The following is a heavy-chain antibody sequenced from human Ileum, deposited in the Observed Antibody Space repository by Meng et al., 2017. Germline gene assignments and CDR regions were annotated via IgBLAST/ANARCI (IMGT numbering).Heavy chain of an antibody. V-gene: IGHV3-53*02. Sequence: VQLLETGWCLIQPGGSLRLSCAASGFTVSCKYMSWVRQSPGKGLEWVAVTYFGAGTYYADSVRGRFTLSRDDSKDTVHLQMNSLRVDDTAVYYCARVSGSPLLWFWGQGTLVTVSS. D-gene: IGHD3-10*01. CDR3: ARVSGSPLLWF. CDR2: TYFGAGT. J-gene: IGHJ4*02. CDR1: GFTVSCKY.